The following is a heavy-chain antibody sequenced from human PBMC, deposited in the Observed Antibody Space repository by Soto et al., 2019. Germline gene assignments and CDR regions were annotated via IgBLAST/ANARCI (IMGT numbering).Heavy chain of an antibody. CDR3: AKRSVPLLRYFDWLEADYSGMDX. CDR2: IDASDSYT. J-gene: IGHJ6*02. Sequence: PGEALKISWKGSGYSFTSYWISWVRQMPGKGVEWMVMIDASDSYTNYSPSFQGHVTISADKYIRTAYLQWSSLKASDTAMYYCAKRSVPLLRYFDWLEADYSGMDXWGQWTTVTV. D-gene: IGHD3-9*01. CDR1: GYSFTSYW. V-gene: IGHV5-10-1*01.